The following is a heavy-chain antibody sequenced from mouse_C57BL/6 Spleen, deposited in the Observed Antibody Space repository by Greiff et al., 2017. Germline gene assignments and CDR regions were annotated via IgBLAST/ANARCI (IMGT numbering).Heavy chain of an antibody. CDR1: GYTFTSYW. D-gene: IGHD1-1*01. CDR3: ARGSTTVPGYFDV. CDR2: IDPSDSYT. V-gene: IGHV1-50*01. Sequence: VQLQQSGAELVKPGASVKLSCKASGYTFTSYWMQWVKQRPGQGLEWIGEIDPSDSYTNYNQKFKGKATLTVDTSSSTAYMQLSSLTSEDSAVYYCARGSTTVPGYFDVWGTGTTVTVSS. J-gene: IGHJ1*03.